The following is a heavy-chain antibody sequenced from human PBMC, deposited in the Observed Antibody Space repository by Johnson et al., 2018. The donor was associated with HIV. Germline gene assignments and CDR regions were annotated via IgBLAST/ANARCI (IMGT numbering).Heavy chain of an antibody. CDR2: ISFAGVKT. CDR3: AKNWGSYGSEIDI. V-gene: IGHV3-30*18. D-gene: IGHD3-10*01. Sequence: QEQLVESGGGVVQPGRSLRLSCAASGFTFSSYGMAWVRQAPGKGLEWVAVISFAGVKTYYADSVRGRFTISRDNSKGTVYLQMNSLRSEDTSVYYCAKNWGSYGSEIDIWGQGTMVTVSS. J-gene: IGHJ3*02. CDR1: GFTFSSYG.